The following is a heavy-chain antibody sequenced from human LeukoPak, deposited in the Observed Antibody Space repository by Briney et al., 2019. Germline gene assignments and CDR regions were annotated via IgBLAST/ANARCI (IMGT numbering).Heavy chain of an antibody. CDR1: GGPISSYY. CDR2: IYYSGST. V-gene: IGHV4-59*01. J-gene: IGHJ3*02. D-gene: IGHD3-3*01. Sequence: SETLSLTCTVSGGPISSYYWSWIRQPPGKGLEWIGYIYYSGSTNYNPSLKSRVTISVDTSKNQFSLKLSSVTAADTAVYYCAREKYYDFWSGYSDAFDIWGQGTMVTVSS. CDR3: AREKYYDFWSGYSDAFDI.